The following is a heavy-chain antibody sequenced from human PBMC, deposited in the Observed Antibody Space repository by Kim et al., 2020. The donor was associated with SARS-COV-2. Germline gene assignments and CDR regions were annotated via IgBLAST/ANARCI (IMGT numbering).Heavy chain of an antibody. V-gene: IGHV3-9*01. J-gene: IGHJ3*02. D-gene: IGHD3-22*01. Sequence: GGSLRLSCAASGFTFGDYAMHWVRQAPGKGLEWVSGISWNSGSIGYADSVKGRFTISRDNAKNSLYLQMNSLRAEDTALYYCAKDRAYYYDSSGYEDIWGQGTMVTVSS. CDR3: AKDRAYYYDSSGYEDI. CDR1: GFTFGDYA. CDR2: ISWNSGSI.